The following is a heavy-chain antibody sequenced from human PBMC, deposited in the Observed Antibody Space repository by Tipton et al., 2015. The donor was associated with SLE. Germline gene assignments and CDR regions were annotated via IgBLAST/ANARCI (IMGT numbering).Heavy chain of an antibody. CDR3: AREDDSSYGNWFDP. Sequence: TLSLTCTVSGGSISSGGYYWGWIRQHPGKGLEWIGNVYYSGNTNYNPSLRSRVTISVDTSKNQFSLELTSVTAADTAVYYCAREDDSSYGNWFDPWGQGTLVTVSS. CDR1: GGSISSGGYY. V-gene: IGHV4-31*03. CDR2: VYYSGNT. J-gene: IGHJ5*02. D-gene: IGHD4-11*01.